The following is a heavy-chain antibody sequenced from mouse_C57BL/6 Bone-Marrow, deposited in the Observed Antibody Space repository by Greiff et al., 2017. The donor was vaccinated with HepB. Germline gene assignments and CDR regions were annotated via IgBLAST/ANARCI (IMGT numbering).Heavy chain of an antibody. J-gene: IGHJ4*01. CDR1: GYTFTSYW. V-gene: IGHV1-50*01. D-gene: IGHD1-1*01. CDR2: IDPSDSYT. Sequence: VQLQQPGAELVKPGASVKLSCKASGYTFTSYWMQWVKQRPGQGLEWIGEIDPSDSYTNYNQKFKGKATLTVDTSSSTAYMQLSSLTSEDSAVYYCARSVLRYYYAMDYWGQGTSVTVSS. CDR3: ARSVLRYYYAMDY.